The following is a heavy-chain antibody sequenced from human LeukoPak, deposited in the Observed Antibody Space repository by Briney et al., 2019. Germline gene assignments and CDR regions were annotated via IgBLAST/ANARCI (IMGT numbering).Heavy chain of an antibody. D-gene: IGHD3-9*01. CDR1: GYSFTNYW. V-gene: IGHV5-51*01. J-gene: IGHJ5*02. CDR3: ARRRFSYDILTGTSGGWFDP. Sequence: GESLKISCKGFGYSFTNYWIGWVRQMPGKGLEWMGIIYPGDSDTRYSPSFQGQVTISADKSISTAYLQWSSLKASDTAMYYCARRRFSYDILTGTSGGWFDPWGQETLVTVSS. CDR2: IYPGDSDT.